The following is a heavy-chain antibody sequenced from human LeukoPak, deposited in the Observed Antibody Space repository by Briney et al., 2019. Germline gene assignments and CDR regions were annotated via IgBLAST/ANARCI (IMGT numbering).Heavy chain of an antibody. CDR1: GGSISSYY. V-gene: IGHV4-59*01. J-gene: IGHJ4*02. Sequence: SETLSLTCTVSGGSISSYYWSWIRQPPGKGLDWIGYIYYSGSTNYNPSLKSRVTISVDTSKNQFSLKLSSVTAADTAVYYCARENGPYSSSWHIFDYWGQGTLVTVSS. CDR3: ARENGPYSSSWHIFDY. CDR2: IYYSGST. D-gene: IGHD6-13*01.